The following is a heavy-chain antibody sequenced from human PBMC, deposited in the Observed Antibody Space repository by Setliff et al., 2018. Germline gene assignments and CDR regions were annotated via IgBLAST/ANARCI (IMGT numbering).Heavy chain of an antibody. V-gene: IGHV4-4*08. D-gene: IGHD5-18*01. CDR1: YGSISTYS. J-gene: IGHJ6*03. Sequence: SETLSLTCNVSYGSISTYSWGWIRQPPGKRLEYIGYLYTSGSTNYNPSLKSRVTLSADTSKNQLSLKLTYVTAADTAIYYCAKVIGYSHGYYYHYMDVWGKGTTVTVSS. CDR3: AKVIGYSHGYYYHYMDV. CDR2: LYTSGST.